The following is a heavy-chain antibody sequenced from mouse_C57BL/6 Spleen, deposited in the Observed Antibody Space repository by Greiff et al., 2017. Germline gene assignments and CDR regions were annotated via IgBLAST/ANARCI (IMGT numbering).Heavy chain of an antibody. Sequence: QVQLQQPGTELVKPGASVKLSCKASGYTFTSYWMHWVKQRPGQGLEWIGNINPSNGGTNYNEKLKSKATLTVDKSSSTAYMQLSSLTSKDSAVYYGARYRDDYRYAMYDWGQGTSVTVAS. CDR2: INPSNGGT. D-gene: IGHD2-4*01. V-gene: IGHV1-53*01. J-gene: IGHJ4*01. CDR3: ARYRDDYRYAMYD. CDR1: GYTFTSYW.